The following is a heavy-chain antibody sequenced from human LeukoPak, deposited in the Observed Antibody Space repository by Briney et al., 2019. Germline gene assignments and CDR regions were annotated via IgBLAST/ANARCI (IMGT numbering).Heavy chain of an antibody. CDR3: ARDLRSGYDLYYFDY. V-gene: IGHV3-30-3*01. Sequence: GGSLRLSCAASGFTFDDYAMHWVRQAPGKGLEWVAVISYDGGNKYYADSVKGRFTISRDNSKNTLYLQMNSLRAEDTAVYYCARDLRSGYDLYYFDYWGQGTLVTVSS. D-gene: IGHD5-12*01. CDR2: ISYDGGNK. CDR1: GFTFDDYA. J-gene: IGHJ4*02.